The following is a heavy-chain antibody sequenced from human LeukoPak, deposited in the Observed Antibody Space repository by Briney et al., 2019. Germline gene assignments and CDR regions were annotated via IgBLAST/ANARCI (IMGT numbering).Heavy chain of an antibody. J-gene: IGHJ3*02. D-gene: IGHD3-3*01. CDR1: GGSISSYY. Sequence: SETLSLTCTVSGGSISSYYWSWIRQPPGKGLEWIGYIYYSGSTNYNPSLKSRVTISVDTSKNQFSLKLSSVTAADTAVYYCARVSYDFWSGYYPDAFDIWGQGTMATVSS. V-gene: IGHV4-59*01. CDR2: IYYSGST. CDR3: ARVSYDFWSGYYPDAFDI.